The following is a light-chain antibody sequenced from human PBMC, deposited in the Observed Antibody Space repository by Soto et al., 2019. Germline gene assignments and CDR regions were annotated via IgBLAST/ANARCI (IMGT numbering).Light chain of an antibody. CDR2: DAS. V-gene: IGKV1-5*01. Sequence: DIQMTQSPSTLSASVGDRVTITCRASQSLNNYLAWYQQKPGKAPKLLIYDASTLERGVPSRFSGTGSGTEFTLTISNLQPDDFATYYCQQYESYSPWTFGQGTKVDIK. CDR1: QSLNNY. CDR3: QQYESYSPWT. J-gene: IGKJ1*01.